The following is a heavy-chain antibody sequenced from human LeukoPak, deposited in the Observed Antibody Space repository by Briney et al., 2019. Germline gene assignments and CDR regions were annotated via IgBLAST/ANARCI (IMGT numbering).Heavy chain of an antibody. CDR2: INPNRGGT. Sequence: ASVKVSCKASGYTFTCYYMHWVRQAPGQGLEWMGWINPNRGGTNYAQKFQGRVTMTRDTSISTAYMELSRLRSDDTAVYYCASDTLYGLGSYYYYYYYMDVWGKGTTVTVSS. CDR3: ASDTLYGLGSYYYYYYYMDV. V-gene: IGHV1-2*02. D-gene: IGHD3-10*01. CDR1: GYTFTCYY. J-gene: IGHJ6*03.